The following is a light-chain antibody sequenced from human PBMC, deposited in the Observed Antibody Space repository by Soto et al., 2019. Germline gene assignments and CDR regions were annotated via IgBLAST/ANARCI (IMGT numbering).Light chain of an antibody. CDR2: QDR. CDR1: KLGEKY. CDR3: QAWDSSTVV. J-gene: IGLJ2*01. Sequence: SYELTQPPSVSVSPGQTASITCSGDKLGEKYACWYQQKPGRSPVLIIYQDRKRPSGIPERFSGSNSGNTATLTISGTQAMDEADYYCQAWDSSTVVFGGGTKLTVL. V-gene: IGLV3-1*01.